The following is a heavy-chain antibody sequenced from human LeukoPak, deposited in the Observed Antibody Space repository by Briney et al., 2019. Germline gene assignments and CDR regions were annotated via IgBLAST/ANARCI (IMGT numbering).Heavy chain of an antibody. CDR1: GGSISSSSYY. J-gene: IGHJ6*02. Sequence: SGTLSLTCTVSGGSISSSSYYWGWIRQPPGKGLEWIGSIYYSGSTYYNPSLKSRVTISVDTSKNQFSLKLSSVTAADTAVYYCARHRFYYGMDVWGQGTTVTVSS. V-gene: IGHV4-39*01. CDR2: IYYSGST. CDR3: ARHRFYYGMDV.